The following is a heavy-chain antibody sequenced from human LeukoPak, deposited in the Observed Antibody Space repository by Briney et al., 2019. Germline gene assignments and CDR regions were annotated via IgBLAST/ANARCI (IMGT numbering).Heavy chain of an antibody. CDR3: ARDSFYSSLSDWFDP. D-gene: IGHD6-6*01. CDR2: IYTSGST. J-gene: IGHJ5*02. V-gene: IGHV4-30-2*01. Sequence: SQTLSLTCAVSGGSISSGDYSWSWIRQPPGKGLEWIGYIYTSGSTNYNPSLKSRVTMSVDTSKNQFSLKLSSVTAADTAVYYCARDSFYSSLSDWFDPWGQGTLVTVSS. CDR1: GGSISSGDYS.